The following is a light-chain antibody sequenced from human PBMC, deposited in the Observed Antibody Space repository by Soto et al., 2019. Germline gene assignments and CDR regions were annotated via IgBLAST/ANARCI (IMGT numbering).Light chain of an antibody. CDR3: MQSLQTPR. Sequence: DVVMTQSPLSLPVTPGEPASISCRSSRSLLHVNGFDYLDWYLQKPGQSPQLLIYLGSHRASGVPDRFSGSGSGTDFTLEISRVEAADVGIYYCMQSLQTPRFGQGTKLEIK. V-gene: IGKV2-28*01. J-gene: IGKJ2*03. CDR1: RSLLHVNGFDY. CDR2: LGS.